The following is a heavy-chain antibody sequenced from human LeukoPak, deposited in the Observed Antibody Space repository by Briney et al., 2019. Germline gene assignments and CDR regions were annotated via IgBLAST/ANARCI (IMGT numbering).Heavy chain of an antibody. V-gene: IGHV3-23*01. CDR2: ISGSGGST. Sequence: GGSLRLSCAASGFTFSSYAMSWVRQAPGKGLEWVSAISGSGGSTYYADSVKGRFTISRDNSKNTLYLQMNSLRAEDTAVYYCAKDRGPLITMVRGPKGNWFDPWGQGTLVTVSS. J-gene: IGHJ5*02. CDR3: AKDRGPLITMVRGPKGNWFDP. CDR1: GFTFSSYA. D-gene: IGHD3-10*01.